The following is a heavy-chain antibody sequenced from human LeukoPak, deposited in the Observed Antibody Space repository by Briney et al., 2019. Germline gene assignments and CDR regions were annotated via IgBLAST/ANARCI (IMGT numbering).Heavy chain of an antibody. CDR3: ARDRSGSYYNGGDY. Sequence: GGSLRLSCAASGFTFSSYSMNWVRQAPGKGLEWVSCISSSSSTIYYADSVKGRFTISRDNAKNSLYLQMNSLRAEDTAVYYCARDRSGSYYNGGDYWGQGTLVTVSS. J-gene: IGHJ4*02. CDR2: ISSSSSTI. CDR1: GFTFSSYS. V-gene: IGHV3-48*04. D-gene: IGHD3-10*01.